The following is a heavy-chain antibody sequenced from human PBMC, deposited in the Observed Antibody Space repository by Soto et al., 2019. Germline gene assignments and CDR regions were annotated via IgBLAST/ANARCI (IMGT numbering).Heavy chain of an antibody. Sequence: GGSLRLSCAASGFTFSSYGMHWVRQAPGKGLEWVAVISYDGSNKYYADSVKGRFTISRDNSKNTLYLQMNSLRAEDTALYYCAKDSVWFGDGYYYYGMDVWGQGTTVTVSS. CDR3: AKDSVWFGDGYYYYGMDV. V-gene: IGHV3-30*18. CDR2: ISYDGSNK. J-gene: IGHJ6*02. D-gene: IGHD3-10*01. CDR1: GFTFSSYG.